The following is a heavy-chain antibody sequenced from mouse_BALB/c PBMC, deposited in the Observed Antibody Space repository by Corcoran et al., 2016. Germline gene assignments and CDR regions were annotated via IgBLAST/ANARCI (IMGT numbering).Heavy chain of an antibody. Sequence: QIQLVQSGPELKKPGETVKISCKASGYTFTNYGMNWVKQAPGKGLKWMGWINTYTGEPTYADDFKGRFAFSLETSASTAYLQINNLKNEDMATYYCARRGWPPEAHAMDYWGQGTSVTVSS. CDR3: ARRGWPPEAHAMDY. J-gene: IGHJ4*01. V-gene: IGHV9-1*02. D-gene: IGHD1-1*02. CDR2: INTYTGEP. CDR1: GYTFTNYG.